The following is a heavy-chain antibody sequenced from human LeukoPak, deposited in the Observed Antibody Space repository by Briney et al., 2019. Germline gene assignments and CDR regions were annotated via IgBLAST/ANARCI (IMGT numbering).Heavy chain of an antibody. D-gene: IGHD5-12*01. CDR3: ARGSRGGYSGFLDY. Sequence: GASVKVSCKASGYTFTSYGISWVRRAPGQGLEWMGWISGYNGNTNYAQKLQGRVTMTTDTSTSTAYMELRSLRSDDTAVYYCARGSRGGYSGFLDYWGQGTLVTVSS. CDR2: ISGYNGNT. J-gene: IGHJ4*02. CDR1: GYTFTSYG. V-gene: IGHV1-18*01.